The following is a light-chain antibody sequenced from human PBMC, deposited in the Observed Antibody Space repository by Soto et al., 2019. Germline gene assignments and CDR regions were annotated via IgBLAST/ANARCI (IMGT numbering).Light chain of an antibody. CDR3: SSYTSSSTSYF. V-gene: IGLV2-14*01. CDR1: SSDVGGYNY. CDR2: DVS. J-gene: IGLJ1*01. Sequence: QSVLTQPASVSGSPGQSITISCTGTSSDVGGYNYVSWYQQHPGKAPKLMIYDVSNRPSGVSNRFSGSKSGNTASLTISGLQAEDEADYYCSSYTSSSTSYFFGTGTKVTVL.